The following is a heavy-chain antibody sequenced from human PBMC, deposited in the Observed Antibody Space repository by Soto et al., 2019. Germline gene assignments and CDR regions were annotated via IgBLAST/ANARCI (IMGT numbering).Heavy chain of an antibody. CDR2: IMPMFGTA. CDR1: GGTFSTYT. D-gene: IGHD1-20*01. CDR3: ARDITGTTSYYYGMDV. J-gene: IGHJ6*02. V-gene: IGHV1-69*12. Sequence: QVQLVQSGAEVKKPGSSVKVSCKASGGTFSTYTISWVRQAPGQGLEWMGGIMPMFGTANYAQKFQGRVTLTADESTSTAYMELSSLRSEDTAVYYCARDITGTTSYYYGMDVWGQGTTVAVSS.